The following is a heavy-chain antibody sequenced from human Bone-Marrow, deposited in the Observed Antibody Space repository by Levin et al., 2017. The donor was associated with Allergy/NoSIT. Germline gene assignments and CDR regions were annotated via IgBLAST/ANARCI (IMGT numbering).Heavy chain of an antibody. V-gene: IGHV1-2*02. J-gene: IGHJ4*02. CDR1: GYTFSDYY. CDR3: FVRAPNSGADPPIDY. Sequence: ASVKVSCKASGYTFSDYYMHWVRQAPGQGLEWMGWIDPKNGATNYAQSFQGRVTMARDTSISTAYMDLNSLRSDDTAVYYCFVRAPNSGADPPIDYWGQGTLVTVSS. D-gene: IGHD1-26*01. CDR2: IDPKNGAT.